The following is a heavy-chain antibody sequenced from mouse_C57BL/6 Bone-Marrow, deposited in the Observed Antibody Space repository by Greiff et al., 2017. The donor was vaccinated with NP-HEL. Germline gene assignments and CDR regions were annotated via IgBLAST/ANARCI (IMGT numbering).Heavy chain of an antibody. CDR2: IYPRSGNT. D-gene: IGHD2-2*01. J-gene: IGHJ2*01. V-gene: IGHV1-81*01. CDR3: AISGYYLDY. CDR1: GYTFTSYG. Sequence: QVQLQQSGAELARPGASVKLSCKASGYTFTSYGISWVKQRTGQGLEWIGEIYPRSGNTYYNEKFKGKATLTADKSSSTAYMELRSLTSEDSAVYFCAISGYYLDYWGQGTTLTVSS.